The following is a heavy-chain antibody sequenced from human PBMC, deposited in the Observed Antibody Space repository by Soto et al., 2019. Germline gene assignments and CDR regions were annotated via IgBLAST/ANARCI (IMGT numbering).Heavy chain of an antibody. J-gene: IGHJ6*02. CDR1: GGTFSSYA. CDR3: ARATIDPVRGVIRVIHYYYYGMDV. D-gene: IGHD3-10*02. CDR2: IIPIFGTA. Sequence: EASVKVSCKASGGTFSSYAISWVRQAPGQGLEWMGGIIPIFGTANYAQKFQGRVTITADESTSTAYMELSSLRSGDTAVYYCARATIDPVRGVIRVIHYYYYGMDVWGQGTTVTVSS. V-gene: IGHV1-69*13.